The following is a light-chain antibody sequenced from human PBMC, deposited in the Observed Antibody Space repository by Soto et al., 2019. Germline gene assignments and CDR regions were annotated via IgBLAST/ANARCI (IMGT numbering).Light chain of an antibody. CDR3: AAWDDNLNGYV. Sequence: QSALTQPRSVSGSPGQSVTISCTGTSSDVGGYNYVSWYQQHPGTAPKLLIYSDSQRPSGVPDRFSGSKSGTSASLAISGLQSGDEADYYCAAWDDNLNGYVFGTGTKLTVL. CDR2: SDS. J-gene: IGLJ1*01. V-gene: IGLV2-11*01. CDR1: SSDVGGYNY.